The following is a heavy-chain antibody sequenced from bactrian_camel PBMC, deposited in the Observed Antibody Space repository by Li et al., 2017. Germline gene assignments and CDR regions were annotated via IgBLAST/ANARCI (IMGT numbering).Heavy chain of an antibody. CDR1: VDTSSLYC. J-gene: IGHJ4*01. CDR3: AAGPQCWVRTDY. D-gene: IGHD5*01. CDR2: IDRAGTT. Sequence: HVQLVESGGGSVQVGGSLRLSRAASVDTSSLYCMAWFHQAPGKDHELVARIDRAGTTWYRDSVKDRFTVSRDNAKNTLYLQMNSLKSEDTAMYYCAAGPQCWVRTDYWGQGTQVTVSS. V-gene: IGHV3S55*01.